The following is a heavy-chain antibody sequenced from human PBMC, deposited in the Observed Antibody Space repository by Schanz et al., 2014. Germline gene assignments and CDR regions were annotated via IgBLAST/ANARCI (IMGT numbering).Heavy chain of an antibody. CDR3: ASLYDRECFES. CDR1: GFTVSSNY. J-gene: IGHJ4*02. V-gene: IGHV3-66*01. Sequence: EVQLVESGGGLVQPGGSLRLSCAASGFTVSSNYMSWVRQAPGKGLEWVSVIYGGGITYYADSVKGRFTISRDSSRNTLYIQMNSLRAADTAVYYCASLYDRECFESWGQGTLVTVSS. CDR2: IYGGGIT. D-gene: IGHD2-8*01.